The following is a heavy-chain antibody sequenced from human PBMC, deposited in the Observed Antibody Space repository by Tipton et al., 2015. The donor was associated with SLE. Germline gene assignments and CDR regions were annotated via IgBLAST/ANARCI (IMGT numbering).Heavy chain of an antibody. CDR2: ITPIFGTR. V-gene: IGHV1-69*01. J-gene: IGHJ4*02. Sequence: QLVQSGAEVKKPGASVKVSCKASGYIFTGYYLHWVRQAPGQGLEWMGGITPIFGTRNYAQKFQGRLTITTDESTTTGYMELSSLRCDDTAIYYCARQQVGAAALDYWGQGTLVTVSS. D-gene: IGHD1-26*01. CDR3: ARQQVGAAALDY. CDR1: GYIFTGYY.